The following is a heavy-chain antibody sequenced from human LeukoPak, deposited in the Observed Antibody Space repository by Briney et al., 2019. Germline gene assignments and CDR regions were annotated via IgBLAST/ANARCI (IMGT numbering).Heavy chain of an antibody. V-gene: IGHV1-8*03. CDR3: ARGRLVRGHNYYYYMDV. Sequence: GASVKVSCKASGYTFTSYDINWVRQATGQGLEWMGWINPNSGNTGYAQKFQGRVTITRNTSISTAYMELSSLRSEDTAVYYCARGRLVRGHNYYYYMDVWGKGTTVTVSS. J-gene: IGHJ6*03. CDR2: INPNSGNT. D-gene: IGHD3-10*01. CDR1: GYTFTSYD.